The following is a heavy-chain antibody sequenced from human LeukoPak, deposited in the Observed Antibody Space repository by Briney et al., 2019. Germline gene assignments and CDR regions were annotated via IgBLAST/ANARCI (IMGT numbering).Heavy chain of an antibody. CDR1: GGSFSGYY. V-gene: IGHV4-34*01. CDR3: ARGAPEATPPGEAPLDY. CDR2: INHSGST. D-gene: IGHD1-14*01. J-gene: IGHJ4*02. Sequence: PSETLSLTCAVYGGSFSGYYWSWIRQPPGKGLEWIGEINHSGSTSYNPSLKSRVTISVDTSKNQFSLKLSSVTAADTAVYYCARGAPEATPPGEAPLDYWGQGTLVTVSS.